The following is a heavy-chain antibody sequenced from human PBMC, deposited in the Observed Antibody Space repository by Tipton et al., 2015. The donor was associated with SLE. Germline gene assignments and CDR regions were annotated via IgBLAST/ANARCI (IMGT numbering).Heavy chain of an antibody. V-gene: IGHV4-34*01. CDR2: INHSGST. J-gene: IGHJ6*02. Sequence: GSLRLSCAVYGGSFSGYYWSWIRQPPGKGLEWIGEINHSGSTNYNPSLKSRVTISVDTSKNQFSLKLSSVTAADAAVYYCARGGGSYGSGTYYPMGVWGQGSTVTVAS. CDR3: ARGGGSYGSGTYYPMGV. D-gene: IGHD3-10*01. CDR1: GGSFSGYY.